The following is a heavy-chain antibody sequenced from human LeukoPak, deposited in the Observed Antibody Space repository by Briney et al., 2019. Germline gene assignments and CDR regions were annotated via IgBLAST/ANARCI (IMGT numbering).Heavy chain of an antibody. Sequence: ASVKVSCKASGYTFTGYYMHWVRQAPGQGLEWMGRINPNSGDTSYAQKFQGRVTMTSDTSISTAYMELSRLRSDDTAVYYCAREYCSGGICYAYFDYWGQGTLVTVST. V-gene: IGHV1-2*06. CDR3: AREYCSGGICYAYFDY. D-gene: IGHD2-15*01. J-gene: IGHJ4*02. CDR1: GYTFTGYY. CDR2: INPNSGDT.